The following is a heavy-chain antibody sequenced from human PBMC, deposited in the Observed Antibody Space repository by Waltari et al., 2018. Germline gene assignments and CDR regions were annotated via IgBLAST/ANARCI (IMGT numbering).Heavy chain of an antibody. D-gene: IGHD6-13*01. Sequence: QVQLVESGGGVVQPGGSLRLSCAASGFTFSSYGMHWVRQAPGKGLELVAFIRYDGSNKYYADSVKGRITISRDNSKNTLYLQMNSLRAEDTAVYYCAKANGYSVSNAFDIWGQGTMVTVSS. CDR1: GFTFSSYG. CDR2: IRYDGSNK. J-gene: IGHJ3*02. V-gene: IGHV3-30*02. CDR3: AKANGYSVSNAFDI.